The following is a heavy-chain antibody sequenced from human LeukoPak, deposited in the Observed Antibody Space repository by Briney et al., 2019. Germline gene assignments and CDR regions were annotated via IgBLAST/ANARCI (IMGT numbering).Heavy chain of an antibody. J-gene: IGHJ4*02. V-gene: IGHV1-69*05. CDR1: GGTFSSYA. Sequence: GASVKVSCKASGGTFSSYAISWVRQAPGQGLEWMGGIIPIFGTANYAQKFQGRVTITTDESTSTAYMELSSLRSEDTAVYYCASSIAARRGDFDYWGQRTLVTVSS. CDR2: IIPIFGTA. D-gene: IGHD6-6*01. CDR3: ASSIAARRGDFDY.